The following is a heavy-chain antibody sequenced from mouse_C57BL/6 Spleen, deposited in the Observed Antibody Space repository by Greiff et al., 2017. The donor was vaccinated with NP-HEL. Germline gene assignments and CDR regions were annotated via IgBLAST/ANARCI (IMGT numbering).Heavy chain of an antibody. Sequence: EVKLLESGGGLVKPGGSLKLSCAASGFTFSSYAMSWVRQTPEKRLEWVATISDGGSYTYYPDNVKGRFTISRDNAKNNLYLQLSHLKSEDTAMYYCARDGELAYYFDYWGQGTTLTVSS. J-gene: IGHJ2*01. D-gene: IGHD2-13*01. CDR1: GFTFSSYA. CDR3: ARDGELAYYFDY. V-gene: IGHV5-4*01. CDR2: ISDGGSYT.